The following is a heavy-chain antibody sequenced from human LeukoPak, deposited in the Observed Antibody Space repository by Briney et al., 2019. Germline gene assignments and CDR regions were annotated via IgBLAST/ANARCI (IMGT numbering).Heavy chain of an antibody. Sequence: SDTLSLTCAVYGGSFRGYYWIWIRQPPGKGLEWFGEMNHSGSTNYNPSLKSRVTISVDTSKNQFSLKLSSVTAADTAVYYCARGPGIAVAGSYWFDPWGQGTLVTVSS. CDR1: GGSFRGYY. D-gene: IGHD6-19*01. CDR2: MNHSGST. J-gene: IGHJ5*02. V-gene: IGHV4-34*01. CDR3: ARGPGIAVAGSYWFDP.